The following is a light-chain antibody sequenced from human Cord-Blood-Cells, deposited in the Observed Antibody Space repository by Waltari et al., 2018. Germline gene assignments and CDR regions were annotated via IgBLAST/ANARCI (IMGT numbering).Light chain of an antibody. CDR3: SSYTSSSTLYVV. V-gene: IGLV2-14*01. CDR1: SSDVGGYNY. Sequence: QSALTQPASVSGSPGQSITISCTGTSSDVGGYNYVSWYQQHQGKAPKLMIYDVSNRPSGLSNRFSGSKSGNTASLTISGLQAEDEADYYCSSYTSSSTLYVVFGGGTKLTVL. J-gene: IGLJ2*01. CDR2: DVS.